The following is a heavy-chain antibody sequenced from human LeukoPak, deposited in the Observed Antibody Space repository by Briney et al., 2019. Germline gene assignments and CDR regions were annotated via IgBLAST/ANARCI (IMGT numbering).Heavy chain of an antibody. CDR2: ITGSGDTT. V-gene: IGHV3-23*01. CDR1: GFILRKYA. CDR3: AKWGDSDILTGYYVSDF. Sequence: PGPSLRLSCAASGFILRKYAMSWVRHAPGRGLEWGSAITGSGDTTYYADSVKGRFTISRDNSKNTLYVEMNTLRAEDTAVYYCAKWGDSDILTGYYVSDFWGQATLVTVSS. J-gene: IGHJ4*02. D-gene: IGHD3-9*01.